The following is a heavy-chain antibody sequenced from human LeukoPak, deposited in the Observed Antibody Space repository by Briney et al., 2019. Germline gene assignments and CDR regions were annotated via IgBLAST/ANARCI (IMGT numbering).Heavy chain of an antibody. CDR1: GFTFSNHW. CDR3: ARDRPYYYFDY. V-gene: IGHV3-7*04. J-gene: IGHJ4*02. D-gene: IGHD2-21*01. CDR2: IKQDGSEE. Sequence: GGSLRLSCAASGFTFSNHWLSWVRQAPGKGLEWVANIKQDGSEEYYVDSEKGRFTISRDNAKNSLYLQMNSLRAEDTAVYYCARDRPYYYFDYWGQGTLVTVSS.